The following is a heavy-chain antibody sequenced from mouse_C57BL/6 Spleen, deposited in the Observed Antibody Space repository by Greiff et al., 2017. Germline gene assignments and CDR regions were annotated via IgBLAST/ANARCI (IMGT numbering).Heavy chain of an antibody. CDR2: ISSGGSYT. D-gene: IGHD2-3*01. CDR1: GFTFSSYG. J-gene: IGHJ2*01. Sequence: DVKLVESGGDLVKPGGSLKLSCAASGFTFSSYGMSWVRQTPDKRLEWVATISSGGSYTYYPDSVKGRFTISRDNAKNTLYLQMSSLKSEDTAMYYCARHEDDYFDYWGQGTTLTVSS. V-gene: IGHV5-6*02. CDR3: ARHEDDYFDY.